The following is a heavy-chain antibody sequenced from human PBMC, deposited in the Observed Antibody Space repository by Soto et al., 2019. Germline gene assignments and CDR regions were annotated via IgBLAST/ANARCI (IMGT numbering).Heavy chain of an antibody. D-gene: IGHD1-7*01. J-gene: IGHJ3*02. CDR1: GFTFSNYG. CDR2: IWYDGSNK. V-gene: IGHV3-33*01. CDR3: AREGELSDAFDI. Sequence: QVQLVESGGGVVQPGRSLRVSCAASGFTFSNYGMHWVRQAPGKGLEWVAVIWYDGSNKYYADSVKGRFTISRDNSKNTLYLQMNSLRAEDTAVYYCAREGELSDAFDIWGQGTMVTVSS.